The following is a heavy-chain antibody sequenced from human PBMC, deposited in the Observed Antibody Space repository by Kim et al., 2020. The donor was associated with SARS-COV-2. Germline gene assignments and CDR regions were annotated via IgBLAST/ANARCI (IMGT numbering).Heavy chain of an antibody. Sequence: ASVKVSCKASGYTFTSNGISWVRQSPGQGLEWMGWINTYNGNANYAQKLQGRVTMTTDTSTSTAYMELRSLRSDDTAVYYCARTKNADVWGQGTTVTVSS. CDR3: ARTKNADV. J-gene: IGHJ6*02. CDR2: INTYNGNA. V-gene: IGHV1-18*04. CDR1: GYTFTSNG. D-gene: IGHD1-1*01.